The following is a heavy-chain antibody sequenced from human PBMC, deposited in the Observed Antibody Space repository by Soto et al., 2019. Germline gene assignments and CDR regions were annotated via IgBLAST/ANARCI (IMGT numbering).Heavy chain of an antibody. D-gene: IGHD4-4*01. J-gene: IGHJ6*02. V-gene: IGHV3-15*01. Sequence: GGSLRLSCAASGFTFSNAWMSWVRQAPGKWLEWVGRIKSKTDGGTTDYAAPVKGRFTISRDDSKNTLYLQMNSLKTEDTAVYYCTTDLGEATVTWNYYYGMDVWGQGTTVTVSS. CDR2: IKSKTDGGTT. CDR1: GFTFSNAW. CDR3: TTDLGEATVTWNYYYGMDV.